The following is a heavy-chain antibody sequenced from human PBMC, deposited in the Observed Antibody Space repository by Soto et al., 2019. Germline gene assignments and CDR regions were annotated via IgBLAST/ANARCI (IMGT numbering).Heavy chain of an antibody. D-gene: IGHD2-15*01. CDR2: IIPIFGTA. Sequence: GASVKVSCKASGGTFSSYAISWVRQAPGQGLEWMGGIIPIFGTANYAQKFQGRVTITADESTSTAYMELSSLRSEDTAVYYCARDFIALYYYYYGMDVWGQGTTVTVS. CDR3: ARDFIALYYYYYGMDV. CDR1: GGTFSSYA. J-gene: IGHJ6*02. V-gene: IGHV1-69*13.